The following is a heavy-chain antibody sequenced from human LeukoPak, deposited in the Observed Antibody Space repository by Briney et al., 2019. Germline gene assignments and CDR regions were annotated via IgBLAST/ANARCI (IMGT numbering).Heavy chain of an antibody. CDR3: ARDHSTIHPPSDY. Sequence: GGSLRLSCAASGFSFKIYAFHWVRQTPGKGLEWVALISDDGNNQYYADSVKGRFTISRDNSKNSVYLQMNSLRTDDTALYYCARDHSTIHPPSDYWGQGTLVTVSS. CDR2: ISDDGNNQ. V-gene: IGHV3-30*04. D-gene: IGHD5-24*01. CDR1: GFSFKIYA. J-gene: IGHJ4*02.